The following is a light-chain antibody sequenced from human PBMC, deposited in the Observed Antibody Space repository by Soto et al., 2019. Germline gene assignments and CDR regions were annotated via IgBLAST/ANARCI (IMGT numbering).Light chain of an antibody. CDR1: QSVSSY. V-gene: IGKV3-11*01. CDR2: DAS. CDR3: QQRSNWPPDT. Sequence: EIVWTQSPATLSLSPGERATLSCRASQSVSSYLAWYQQKPGQAPRLLIYDASNRATGIPARFSGSGSGTDFTLTISSLEPEDFAVYYCQQRSNWPPDTFGGGTKVEIK. J-gene: IGKJ4*01.